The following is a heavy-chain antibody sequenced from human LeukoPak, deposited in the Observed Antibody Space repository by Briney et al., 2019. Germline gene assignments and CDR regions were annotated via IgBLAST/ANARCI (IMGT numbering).Heavy chain of an antibody. J-gene: IGHJ4*02. Sequence: SGTLSLTCAVSGGSISSSNWWSWVRQPPGKGLEWIGEIYHSGSTNYNPSLKSRVTISVDKSKNQFSLELSSVTAADTAVYYCARGSIAAAGTFDYWGQGTLVTVSS. CDR2: IYHSGST. CDR1: GGSISSSNW. V-gene: IGHV4-4*02. D-gene: IGHD6-13*01. CDR3: ARGSIAAAGTFDY.